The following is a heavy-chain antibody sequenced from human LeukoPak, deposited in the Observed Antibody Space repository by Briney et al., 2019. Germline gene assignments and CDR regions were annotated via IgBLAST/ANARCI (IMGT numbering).Heavy chain of an antibody. V-gene: IGHV3-53*01. CDR3: AKTYYYDSSGYSPHFDY. CDR2: IYSGGST. D-gene: IGHD3-22*01. CDR1: GFTVSSNY. Sequence: GGSLRLSCAASGFTVSSNYMSWVRQAPGKGLERVSVIYSGGSTYYADSVKGRFTISRDNSKNTLYLQMNSLRAEDTAVYYCAKTYYYDSSGYSPHFDYWGQGTLVTVSS. J-gene: IGHJ4*02.